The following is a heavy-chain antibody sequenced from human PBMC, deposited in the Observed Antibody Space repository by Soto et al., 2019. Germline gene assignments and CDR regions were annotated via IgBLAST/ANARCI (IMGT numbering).Heavy chain of an antibody. Sequence: QVHLVQSGAEVKKPGASVKVSCKASGYTFTSYDINWVRQATGQGLEWMGWMNPNSGNTGYAQKFQGRVTMTRNTSISTAYMELSSLRSEDTAVYYCARHSGYSNYNWFDPWGQGTLVTVSS. V-gene: IGHV1-8*01. J-gene: IGHJ5*02. CDR2: MNPNSGNT. CDR1: GYTFTSYD. D-gene: IGHD4-4*01. CDR3: ARHSGYSNYNWFDP.